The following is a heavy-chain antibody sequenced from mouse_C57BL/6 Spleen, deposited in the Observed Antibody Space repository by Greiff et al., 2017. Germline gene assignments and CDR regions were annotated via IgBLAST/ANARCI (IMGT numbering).Heavy chain of an antibody. CDR3: ARRMGYPYWYFDV. CDR1: GYAFSSSW. CDR2: IYPGDGDT. J-gene: IGHJ1*03. V-gene: IGHV1-82*01. D-gene: IGHD2-2*01. Sequence: QVQLQQSGPELVKPGASVKISCKASGYAFSSSWMNWVKQRPGKGLEWIGRIYPGDGDTNYNGKFKGKATLTADKSSSTAYMQLSRLTSEDSAVYFCARRMGYPYWYFDVWGTGTTVTVSS.